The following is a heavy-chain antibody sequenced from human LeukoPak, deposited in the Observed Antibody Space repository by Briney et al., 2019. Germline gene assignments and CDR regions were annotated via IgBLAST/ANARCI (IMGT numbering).Heavy chain of an antibody. V-gene: IGHV3-23*01. CDR2: ICGSGGST. Sequence: GGSLRLSCAASGFXFSSYAMSWVRQAPGKGLEWVSHICGSGGSTYYADTLKGRDTISRDNSKNTLYLQMNSLRAEDTAVYYCAKDFGYWGQGTLVTVSS. J-gene: IGHJ4*02. D-gene: IGHD3-10*01. CDR1: GFXFSSYA. CDR3: AKDFGY.